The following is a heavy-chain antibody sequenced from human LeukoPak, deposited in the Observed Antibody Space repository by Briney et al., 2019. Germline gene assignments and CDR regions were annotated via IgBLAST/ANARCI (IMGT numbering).Heavy chain of an antibody. CDR3: ARASWGIPGGY. J-gene: IGHJ4*02. D-gene: IGHD3-16*01. Sequence: SETLSLTCTVSGGSINSGGYYWSWIRQPPGKGLEWIGYIYHSGSTYYNPSLKSRVTISVDRSKNQFSLKLSSVTAADTAVYYCARASWGIPGGYWGQGTLVTVSS. CDR2: IYHSGST. CDR1: GGSINSGGYY. V-gene: IGHV4-30-2*01.